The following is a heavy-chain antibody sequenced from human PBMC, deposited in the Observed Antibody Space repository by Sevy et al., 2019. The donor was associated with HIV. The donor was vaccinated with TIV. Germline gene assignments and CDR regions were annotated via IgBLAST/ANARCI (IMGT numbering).Heavy chain of an antibody. D-gene: IGHD2-2*01. CDR2: ISYDGSNK. CDR1: GLTFSSYA. CDR3: ARELVVVPAALFDY. V-gene: IGHV3-30*04. J-gene: IGHJ4*02. Sequence: GGSLRLSCAASGLTFSSYAMHWVRQAPGKGLEWVAVISYDGSNKYYADSVKGRFTISRDNSKNTLYLQMNSLRAEDTAVYYCARELVVVPAALFDYWGQGTLVTVSS.